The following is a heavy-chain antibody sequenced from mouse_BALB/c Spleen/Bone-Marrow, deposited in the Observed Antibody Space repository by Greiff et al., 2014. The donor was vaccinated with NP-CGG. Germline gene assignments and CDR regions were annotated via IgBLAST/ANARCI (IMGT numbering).Heavy chain of an antibody. CDR2: IDTSDSYT. D-gene: IGHD2-1*01. V-gene: IGHV1-69*01. CDR3: AFYYGNYGDY. J-gene: IGHJ2*01. Sequence: QVQLKESGAELVMPGASVKMSCKASGYTFTDYWMHWVKQSPGQGLEWIGAIDTSDSYTSYNQKFKGKATLTVDESSSTAYMQLSSLTSEDSAVYYCAFYYGNYGDYWGQGTTLTVSS. CDR1: GYTFTDYW.